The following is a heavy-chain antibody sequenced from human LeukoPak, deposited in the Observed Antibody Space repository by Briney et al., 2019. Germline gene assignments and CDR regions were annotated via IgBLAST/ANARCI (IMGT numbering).Heavy chain of an antibody. D-gene: IGHD3-10*01. Sequence: ASVKVSCKASGYTFTGYYMHWVRQAPGQGLEWMGRINPNSGGTNYAQKFQGRVTMTRDTSISTAYMELSRLRSDDTAVYYCARVVRASGSYQDYWGQGTLVTVSS. CDR2: INPNSGGT. CDR1: GYTFTGYY. J-gene: IGHJ4*02. V-gene: IGHV1-2*06. CDR3: ARVVRASGSYQDY.